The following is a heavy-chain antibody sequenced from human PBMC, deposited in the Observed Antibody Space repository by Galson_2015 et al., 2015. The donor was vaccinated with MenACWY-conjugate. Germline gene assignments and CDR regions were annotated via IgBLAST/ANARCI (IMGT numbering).Heavy chain of an antibody. CDR2: IYPGDSDT. CDR3: ARPLDCGGDCYWGYFDY. J-gene: IGHJ4*02. Sequence: QSGAEVKKPGESLKISCKGSGYSFTNYWIGWVCQMPGKGLEWMGIIYPGDSDTRYSPSFQGQVTISADKSISTAYLQWSSLKASDTAMYYCARPLDCGGDCYWGYFDYWGQGTLVTVSS. V-gene: IGHV5-51*01. D-gene: IGHD2-21*02. CDR1: GYSFTNYW.